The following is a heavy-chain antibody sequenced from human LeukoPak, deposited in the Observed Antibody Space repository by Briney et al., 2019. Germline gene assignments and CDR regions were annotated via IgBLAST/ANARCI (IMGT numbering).Heavy chain of an antibody. CDR3: ARVKRGGGYCSGGSCYSGPFDY. CDR1: GGTFSSYA. Sequence: APVKVSCKASGGTFSSYAISWVRQAPGQGLEWMGGIIPIFGTANYAQKFQGRVTITADESTSTAYMELSSLRSEDTAVYYCARVKRGGGYCSGGSCYSGPFDYWGQGTLVTVSS. J-gene: IGHJ4*02. D-gene: IGHD2-15*01. V-gene: IGHV1-69*13. CDR2: IIPIFGTA.